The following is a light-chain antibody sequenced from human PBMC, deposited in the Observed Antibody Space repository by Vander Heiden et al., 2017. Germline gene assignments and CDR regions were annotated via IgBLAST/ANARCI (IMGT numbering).Light chain of an antibody. Sequence: SYTLTQPPSVSVSPGQKAISTCSGEKLGDKYACWDQQKPVQYHVLVIYQDSKRPSGIPERFSGSNSGNTATLTIRVTQAMDEADYYCQAWHSSTRVFGGGTKLTVL. CDR3: QAWHSSTRV. J-gene: IGLJ2*01. CDR1: KLGDKY. CDR2: QDS. V-gene: IGLV3-1*01.